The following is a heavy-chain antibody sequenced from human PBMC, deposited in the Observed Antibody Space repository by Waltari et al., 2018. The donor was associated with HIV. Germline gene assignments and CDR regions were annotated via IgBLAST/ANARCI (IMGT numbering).Heavy chain of an antibody. Sequence: QVQLVESGGGVVQPGRSLRLSCAASGFTFSSYGMHWVRQAPGKGLEWVAVIWYDGSNKYYAYSVKGRFTISRDKSKNTLYLQMNSLRAEDTAVYYCARDVRFGELYFDYWGQGTLVTVSS. CDR3: ARDVRFGELYFDY. J-gene: IGHJ4*02. V-gene: IGHV3-33*01. CDR1: GFTFSSYG. CDR2: IWYDGSNK. D-gene: IGHD3-10*01.